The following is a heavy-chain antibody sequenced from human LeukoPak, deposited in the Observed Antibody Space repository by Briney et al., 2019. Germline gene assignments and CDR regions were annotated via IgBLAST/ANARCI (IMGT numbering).Heavy chain of an antibody. D-gene: IGHD3-3*01. CDR1: GFTFSDYY. CDR2: ISSSGSTI. Sequence: KAGGSLRLSCAASGFTFSDYYMSWIRQAPGKGLEWVSYISSSGSTIYYADSVKGRFTISRDNAKNSLYPQMNSLRAEDTAVYYCAKNSYDFWSGYYYHDAFDIWGQGTMVTVSS. J-gene: IGHJ3*02. CDR3: AKNSYDFWSGYYYHDAFDI. V-gene: IGHV3-11*01.